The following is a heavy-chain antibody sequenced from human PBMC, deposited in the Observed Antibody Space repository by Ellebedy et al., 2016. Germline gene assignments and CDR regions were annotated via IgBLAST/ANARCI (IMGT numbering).Heavy chain of an antibody. J-gene: IGHJ4*02. V-gene: IGHV3-9*01. D-gene: IGHD3-10*01. CDR1: GFTFDDYA. CDR2: ISSNSGSI. Sequence: GGSLRLXXAASGFTFDDYAMHWVRQAPGKGLEWVSGISSNSGSIGYADSVKGRFTISRDNAKNSLYLQMNSLRAEDTALYYCAKDTTYYYGSGTPHYWGQGTLVTVSS. CDR3: AKDTTYYYGSGTPHY.